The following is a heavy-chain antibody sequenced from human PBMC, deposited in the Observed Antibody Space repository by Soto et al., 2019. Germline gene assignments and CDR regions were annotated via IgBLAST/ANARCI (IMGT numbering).Heavy chain of an antibody. J-gene: IGHJ4*02. CDR2: ISYSGSS. CDR3: ARATPAGSADF. CDR1: GGSNIRDGYY. Sequence: SETLSLTCTVSGGSNIRDGYYWSWIRQHPGKGLEWIAYISYSGSSYSNPSLKSRVTISADTSKNQFSLRLTSVTAADTAVYFCARATPAGSADFWGQGTLVTVSS. V-gene: IGHV4-31*03. D-gene: IGHD2-2*01.